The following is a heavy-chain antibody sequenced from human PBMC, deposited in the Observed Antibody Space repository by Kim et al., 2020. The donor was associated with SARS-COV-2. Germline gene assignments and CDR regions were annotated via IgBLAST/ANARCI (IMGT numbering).Heavy chain of an antibody. CDR1: GFTFSSYA. Sequence: GGSLRLSCAASGFTFSSYAMHWVRQAPGKGLEWVALISYDGSNKYYADSVKGRFTISRDNSKNTLYLQMNSLRAEDTAVYYCARGPGGYLDYWGQGTLVT. D-gene: IGHD2-8*02. CDR2: ISYDGSNK. CDR3: ARGPGGYLDY. V-gene: IGHV3-30*04. J-gene: IGHJ4*02.